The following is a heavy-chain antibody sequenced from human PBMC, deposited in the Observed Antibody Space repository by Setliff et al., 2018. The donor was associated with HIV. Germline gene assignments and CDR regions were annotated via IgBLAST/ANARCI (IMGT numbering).Heavy chain of an antibody. CDR2: VYYSGST. CDR1: GGSISSSSYY. Sequence: NPSETLSLTCSVSGGSISSSSYYWGWIRQPPGMGLEWIGNVYYSGSTYYNPSLKSRVTISVDKSKNQFSLKLSSVTAADTAVYYCAREFLRYFDSSWGDAFDIWGRGTMVTVSS. CDR3: AREFLRYFDSSWGDAFDI. D-gene: IGHD3-9*01. J-gene: IGHJ3*02. V-gene: IGHV4-39*07.